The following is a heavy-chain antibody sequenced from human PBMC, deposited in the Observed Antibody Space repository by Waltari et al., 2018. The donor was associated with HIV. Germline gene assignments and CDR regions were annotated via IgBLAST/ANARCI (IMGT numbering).Heavy chain of an antibody. V-gene: IGHV1-18*01. D-gene: IGHD2-2*01. CDR1: GYTFTRYG. Sequence: QVQLVQSGAEVKKPGASVKVSCKASGYTFTRYGISWVRQAPGQGREWMGWVSAYNGNTNYAQKLQGRVTMTTDTSTSTAYMELRSLRSDDTAVYYCARINCTSVSCYASLDYWGQGTLVTVSS. J-gene: IGHJ4*02. CDR2: VSAYNGNT. CDR3: ARINCTSVSCYASLDY.